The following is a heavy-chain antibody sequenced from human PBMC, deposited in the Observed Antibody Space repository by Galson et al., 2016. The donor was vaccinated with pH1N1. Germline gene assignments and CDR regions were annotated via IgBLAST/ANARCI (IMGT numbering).Heavy chain of an antibody. J-gene: IGHJ4*02. CDR3: ARRYYFDY. CDR2: PSDGTT. V-gene: IGHV1-46*01. Sequence: PSDGTTTYSQKFQGRITMTRDTPTNSVYMELSSLTSDDTAVYYCARRYYFDYWGQGTLITVSS.